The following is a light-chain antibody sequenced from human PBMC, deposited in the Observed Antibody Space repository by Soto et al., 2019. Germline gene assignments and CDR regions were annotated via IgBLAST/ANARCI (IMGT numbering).Light chain of an antibody. CDR2: GAS. Sequence: EMVMTQSPATLSVSPGERATLSCRASQSVSSNLAWYQQKPGQAPRLLIYGASYRATGIPARFSGSGSGTDFTLTISSLEPEDFAVYYCQQRSNWITFGQGTRLEIK. J-gene: IGKJ5*01. CDR3: QQRSNWIT. V-gene: IGKV3-11*01. CDR1: QSVSSN.